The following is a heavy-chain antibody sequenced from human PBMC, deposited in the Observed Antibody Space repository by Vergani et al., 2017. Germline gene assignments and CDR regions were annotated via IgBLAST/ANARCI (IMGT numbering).Heavy chain of an antibody. CDR2: ISSSSSTI. CDR3: ARDWYYDILTGYPYDAFDI. Sequence: EVQLVESGGGLVKPGGSLRLSCAASGFTFSSYSMNWVRQAPGKGLEWVSYISSSSSTIYYADSVKGRFTISRDNAKNSLYLQMNSLRAEDTAVYYCARDWYYDILTGYPYDAFDIWGQGTMVTVSS. V-gene: IGHV3-48*01. CDR1: GFTFSSYS. J-gene: IGHJ3*02. D-gene: IGHD3-9*01.